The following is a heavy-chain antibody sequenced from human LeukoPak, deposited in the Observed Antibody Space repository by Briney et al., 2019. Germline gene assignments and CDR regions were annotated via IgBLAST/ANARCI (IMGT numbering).Heavy chain of an antibody. Sequence: GGSLRLSCAAFGFSVRSNYMSWVRQAPGKGLEWVSVIYSGGSTYYADSVKGRFTISRDNSKNTLYLQMNSLRVEDTAVYYCARDLFPEDYWGQGTLVTVSS. CDR1: GFSVRSNY. CDR3: ARDLFPEDY. J-gene: IGHJ4*02. V-gene: IGHV3-53*01. D-gene: IGHD2-21*01. CDR2: IYSGGST.